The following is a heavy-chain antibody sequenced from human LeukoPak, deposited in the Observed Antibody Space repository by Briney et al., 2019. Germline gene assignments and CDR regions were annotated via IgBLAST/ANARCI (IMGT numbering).Heavy chain of an antibody. CDR1: GGSFSGYY. J-gene: IGHJ5*02. Sequence: SETLSLTCAVYGGSFSGYYWSWIRQPPGKGLEWIGEINHSGSTNYNPSLKSRVTISVDTSKNQFSLRLSSVTAADTAVYYCARGPIWFGELSSFDPWGQGTLVTVSS. D-gene: IGHD3-10*01. CDR3: ARGPIWFGELSSFDP. CDR2: INHSGST. V-gene: IGHV4-34*01.